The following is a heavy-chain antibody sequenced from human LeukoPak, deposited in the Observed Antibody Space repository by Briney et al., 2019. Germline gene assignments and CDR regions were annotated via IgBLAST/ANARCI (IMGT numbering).Heavy chain of an antibody. Sequence: GRSLRLSCAASGFTFSSYAMSWVRQAPGKGLEWVSAISGSGGSTYYADSVKGRFTISRDNSKNTLYLQMNSLRAEDTAVYYCAKSRWNYGDIYYFDYWGQGTLVTVSS. D-gene: IGHD1-7*01. J-gene: IGHJ4*02. CDR3: AKSRWNYGDIYYFDY. V-gene: IGHV3-23*01. CDR2: ISGSGGST. CDR1: GFTFSSYA.